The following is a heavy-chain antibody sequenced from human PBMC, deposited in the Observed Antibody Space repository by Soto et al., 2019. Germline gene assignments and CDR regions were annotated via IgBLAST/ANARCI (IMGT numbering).Heavy chain of an antibody. CDR2: INPSGGST. D-gene: IGHD2-2*01. V-gene: IGHV1-46*01. CDR1: GYTFASYY. J-gene: IGHJ4*02. Sequence: ASVKVSCKTSGYTFASYYMHWVRQAPGQGLEWMGTINPSGGSTSYAQKFQGRVTMTRDTSTNTVYMELGSLSSEDTAVYYCARDFVLVPSALYYYDYWGQGTLVTVSS. CDR3: ARDFVLVPSALYYYDY.